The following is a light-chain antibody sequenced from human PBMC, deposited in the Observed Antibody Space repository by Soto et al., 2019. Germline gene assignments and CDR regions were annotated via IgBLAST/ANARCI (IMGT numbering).Light chain of an antibody. Sequence: QSVLTQPPSASGSPGQSVTISCTGTSSDVGIFNYVSWYQQHPDQAPKLLIFGVNKRPSGVPDRFSASKSGNTASLTVSGLQAEDEADYYCCSYAGSNTLIFGGGTKLTVL. CDR1: SSDVGIFNY. J-gene: IGLJ2*01. CDR2: GVN. CDR3: CSYAGSNTLI. V-gene: IGLV2-8*01.